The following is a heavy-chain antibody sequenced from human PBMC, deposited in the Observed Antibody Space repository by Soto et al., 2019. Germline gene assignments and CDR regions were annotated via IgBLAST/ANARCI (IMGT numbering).Heavy chain of an antibody. V-gene: IGHV4-59*01. CDR2: IHSSGNS. Sequence: SETLSLTCPVSGGSISSYYWSWIRRPPGKGLEWIGYIHSSGNSNYNPSLKSRVTASADTSKNQFSLKLKSVTAADTAVYYCARGGGLTPNFDYWGQGTLVTVS. CDR3: ARGGGLTPNFDY. J-gene: IGHJ4*02. D-gene: IGHD7-27*01. CDR1: GGSISSYY.